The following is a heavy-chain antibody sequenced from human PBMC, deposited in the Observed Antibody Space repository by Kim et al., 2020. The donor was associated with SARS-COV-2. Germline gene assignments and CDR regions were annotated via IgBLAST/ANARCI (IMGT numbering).Heavy chain of an antibody. CDR3: TTAETVIDPWVEDYFDY. CDR1: GFTFSNAW. V-gene: IGHV3-15*01. J-gene: IGHJ4*02. D-gene: IGHD2-15*01. CDR2: IKSKTDGGTT. Sequence: GGSLRLSCAASGFTFSNAWMSWVRQAPGKGLEWVGRIKSKTDGGTTDYAAPVKGRFTISRDDSKNTLYLQMNSLKTEDTAVYYCTTAETVIDPWVEDYFDYWGQGTLVTVSS.